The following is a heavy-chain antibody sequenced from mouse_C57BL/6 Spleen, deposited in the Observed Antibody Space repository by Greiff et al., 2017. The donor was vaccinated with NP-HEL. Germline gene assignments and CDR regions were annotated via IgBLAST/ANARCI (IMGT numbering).Heavy chain of an antibody. V-gene: IGHV1-5*01. CDR2: IYPGNSDT. CDR1: GYTFTSYW. D-gene: IGHD1-1*01. J-gene: IGHJ2*01. CDR3: TPLYDGSSNFDY. Sequence: EVQLQESGTVLARPGASVKMSCKTSGYTFTSYWMHWVKQRPGQGLEWIGAIYPGNSDTSYNQKFKGKAKLTAVTSASTAYMELSSLTNEDSAVYYCTPLYDGSSNFDYWGQGTTLTVSS.